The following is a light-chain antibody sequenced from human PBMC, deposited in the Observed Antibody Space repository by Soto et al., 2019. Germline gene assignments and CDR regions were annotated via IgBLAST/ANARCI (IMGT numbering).Light chain of an antibody. J-gene: IGKJ4*01. CDR3: QKYNSAPLT. CDR1: QGIAPY. CDR2: ATS. V-gene: IGKV1-27*01. Sequence: DVPMTQSPSSLSAFVGDRVTITCRASQGIAPYLAWFQQKPGKVPKLLIYATSTLQSGVPSRFSGSGSGTEFTLTISSLQPEDVGTYYCQKYNSAPLTFGGGTKVEMK.